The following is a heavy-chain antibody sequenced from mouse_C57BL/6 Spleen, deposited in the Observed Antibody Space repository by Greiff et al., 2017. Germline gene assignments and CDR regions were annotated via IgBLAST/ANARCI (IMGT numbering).Heavy chain of an antibody. V-gene: IGHV1-80*01. J-gene: IGHJ2*01. CDR3: ARSGTDDY. D-gene: IGHD3-1*01. CDR2: IYPGDGDT. Sequence: QVHVKQSGAELVKPGASVKISCKASGHAFSSYWMNWVKQRPGTGLEWIGQIYPGDGDTNYNGKFKGKATLTADKSSSTAYMQLSSLTSEDSAVYFCARSGTDDYWGQGTTLTVSS. CDR1: GHAFSSYW.